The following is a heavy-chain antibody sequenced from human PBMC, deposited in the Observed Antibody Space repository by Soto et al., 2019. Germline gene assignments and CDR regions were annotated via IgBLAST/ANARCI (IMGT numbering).Heavy chain of an antibody. V-gene: IGHV6-1*01. CDR2: TYYRSKWYS. Sequence: PSQTLSLTCAISGDSVSSNSAAWNWIRQSPSRGLEWLGRTYYRSKWYSDYAISVKSRININADTSKNQFSLQLNSVTPDDRAVYYCARDVGAAGTRAFDIWGQGPMVTV. CDR3: ARDVGAAGTRAFDI. J-gene: IGHJ3*02. D-gene: IGHD6-13*01. CDR1: GDSVSSNSAA.